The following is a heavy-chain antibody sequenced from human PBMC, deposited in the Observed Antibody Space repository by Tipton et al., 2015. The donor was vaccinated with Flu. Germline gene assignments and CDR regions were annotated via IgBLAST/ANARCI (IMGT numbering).Heavy chain of an antibody. D-gene: IGHD2-15*01. J-gene: IGHJ5*02. CDR1: GGSISTYY. V-gene: IGHV4-4*07. CDR3: ARACGSDGNRWFDP. Sequence: PGLVKPSETLSLTCTVSGGSISTYYWSWIRQPAGKGLEWIGRIYSGGNTNYNPSLKSRVTISVDTSKDQFSLNLSSVTAADTAVYYCARACGSDGNRWFDPWGQGTLVTVSS. CDR2: IYSGGNT.